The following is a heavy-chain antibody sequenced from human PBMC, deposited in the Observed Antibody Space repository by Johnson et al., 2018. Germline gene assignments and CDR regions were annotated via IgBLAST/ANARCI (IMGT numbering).Heavy chain of an antibody. Sequence: QLGESGGDLVKPGGSLRLACAASRFTFSDYYMSWIRQAPGKGLEWISYINSRGTTIYYAGSVKGRFTMSRDNAKNSLYLQMNSLRAEDTAVYYFAGLYYYAMDVWGQGTTVTVSS. CDR1: RFTFSDYY. D-gene: IGHD3/OR15-3a*01. CDR2: INSRGTTI. CDR3: AGLYYYAMDV. V-gene: IGHV3-11*01. J-gene: IGHJ6*02.